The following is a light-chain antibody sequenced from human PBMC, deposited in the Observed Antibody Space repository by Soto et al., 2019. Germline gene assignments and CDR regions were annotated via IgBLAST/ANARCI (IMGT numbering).Light chain of an antibody. J-gene: IGLJ2*01. Sequence: QSALTKPPSASGSPGQSVTISCTGTSSDVGGYNFVSWYQQHPGKAPKLMIYEVSERPSGVRDRFSGSKSGNTASLTVSGLQAEDEADYYCSSYAGSNIVVFGKGTKLTVL. CDR3: SSYAGSNIVV. CDR2: EVS. CDR1: SSDVGGYNF. V-gene: IGLV2-8*01.